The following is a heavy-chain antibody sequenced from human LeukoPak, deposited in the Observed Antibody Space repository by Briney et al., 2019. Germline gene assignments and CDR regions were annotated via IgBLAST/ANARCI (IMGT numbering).Heavy chain of an antibody. Sequence: PSETLSLTCTVSGGSISSYDWSWIRQPPGKGLEWIWSIYYSGSTNYNPSLKSRVTISVDTSKNQFSLKLSSVTAADTAVYYCARGRYYYGSGSYRPSYGMDVWGQGTTVTVSS. CDR2: IYYSGST. V-gene: IGHV4-59*01. D-gene: IGHD3-10*01. J-gene: IGHJ6*02. CDR3: ARGRYYYGSGSYRPSYGMDV. CDR1: GGSISSYD.